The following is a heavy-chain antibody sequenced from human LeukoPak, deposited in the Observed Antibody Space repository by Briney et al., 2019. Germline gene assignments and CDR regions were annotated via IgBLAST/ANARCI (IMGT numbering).Heavy chain of an antibody. CDR1: GFTFSSYA. CDR3: ARDPSLRTVLLWFGELSGDNWFDP. J-gene: IGHJ5*02. D-gene: IGHD3-10*01. Sequence: GRSLRLSCAASGFTFSSYAMHWVRQAPGKGLEWVAVISYDGSNKYYADSVKGRFTISRDNSKNTLYLQMNSLRAEDTAVYYCARDPSLRTVLLWFGELSGDNWFDPWGQGTLVTVSS. V-gene: IGHV3-30*04. CDR2: ISYDGSNK.